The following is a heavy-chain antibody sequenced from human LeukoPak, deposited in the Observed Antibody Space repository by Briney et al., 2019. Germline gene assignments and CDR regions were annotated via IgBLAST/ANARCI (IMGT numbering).Heavy chain of an antibody. CDR1: GGSINSSKW. V-gene: IGHV4-4*02. J-gene: IGHJ6*02. D-gene: IGHD1-26*01. Sequence: SETLSLTCAVSGGSINSSKWWSWVRQPPGKGLEWIGEIYHSETTNYNPSLKSRVTISLDTSKNQFSLKLSSVTAADTAVYYCARHHRGPLVGAIYYNYGMDVWGQGTTVTVSS. CDR2: IYHSETT. CDR3: ARHHRGPLVGAIYYNYGMDV.